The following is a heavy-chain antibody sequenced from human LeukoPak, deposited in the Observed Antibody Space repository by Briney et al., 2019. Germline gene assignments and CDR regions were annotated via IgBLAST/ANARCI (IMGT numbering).Heavy chain of an antibody. CDR3: ARGEWDLLFDY. CDR2: IFYSGST. V-gene: IGHV4-59*01. Sequence: SSETLSLTCTVSGGSISGYYWSWIRQPPGKGLECIGYIFYSGSTNYNPSLKSRVTISVDTSKNQFSLKLSSVTAADTAVYYCARGEWDLLFDYWGQGTLVTVSS. CDR1: GGSISGYY. J-gene: IGHJ4*02. D-gene: IGHD1-26*01.